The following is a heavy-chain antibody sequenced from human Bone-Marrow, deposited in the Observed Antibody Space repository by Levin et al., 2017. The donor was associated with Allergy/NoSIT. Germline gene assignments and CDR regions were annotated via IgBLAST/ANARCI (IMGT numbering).Heavy chain of an antibody. CDR3: AREGTPQSWDY. V-gene: IGHV4-39*07. D-gene: IGHD1-14*01. J-gene: IGHJ4*02. CDR2: IYYIGKT. Sequence: LSCTVSGGSISRRTYYWVWIRQPPGKGLEWIGSIYYIGKTYYNPSLESRVTISVDTSKNQFSLKLTSVTAADTAVYYCAREGTPQSWDYWGQGTLVTVSS. CDR1: GGSISRRTYY.